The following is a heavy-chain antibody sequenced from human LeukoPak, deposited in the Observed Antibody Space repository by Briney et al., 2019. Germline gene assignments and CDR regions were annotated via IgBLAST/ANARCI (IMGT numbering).Heavy chain of an antibody. CDR2: IKEDGSEK. J-gene: IGHJ4*02. Sequence: GGSLRPSCAASGFTFSNYWMNWVRQAPGKGLEWVANIKEDGSEKYYVDSVKGRFTISRDNAKNSLYLQMNSLRADDTAVYYCARGPSGYHNTGGQGTLVTVSS. CDR1: GFTFSNYW. D-gene: IGHD5-12*01. V-gene: IGHV3-7*01. CDR3: ARGPSGYHNT.